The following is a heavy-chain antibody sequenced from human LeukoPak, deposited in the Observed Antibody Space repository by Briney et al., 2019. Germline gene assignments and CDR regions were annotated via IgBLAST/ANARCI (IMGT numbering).Heavy chain of an antibody. CDR1: GFTFSSYA. Sequence: GGSLRLSCAASGFTFSSYAMSWVRQAPGKGLEWVSAISGSGGSTYYADSVKGRFTISRDNSKSTLYLQMNSLRAEDTAVYYCANGDYYDSSGYLDFDYWGQGTLVTVSS. D-gene: IGHD3-22*01. J-gene: IGHJ4*02. V-gene: IGHV3-23*01. CDR2: ISGSGGST. CDR3: ANGDYYDSSGYLDFDY.